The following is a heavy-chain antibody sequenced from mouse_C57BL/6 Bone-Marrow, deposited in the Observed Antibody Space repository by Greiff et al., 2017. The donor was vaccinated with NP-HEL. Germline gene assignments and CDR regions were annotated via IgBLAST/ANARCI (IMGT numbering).Heavy chain of an antibody. CDR2: IAPNSGGT. CDR3: ARYYYGSGYFDY. CDR1: GYTFTNYW. V-gene: IGHV1-72*01. Sequence: QVQLQQPGAELVKPGASVKLSCKASGYTFTNYWMHWVKQRPGRGLEWIGRIAPNSGGTKYNEKFKSKATLTVDKPSRTAYMQLSSLTAEDAAVYYCARYYYGSGYFDYGGQGTTLTVSS. D-gene: IGHD1-1*01. J-gene: IGHJ2*01.